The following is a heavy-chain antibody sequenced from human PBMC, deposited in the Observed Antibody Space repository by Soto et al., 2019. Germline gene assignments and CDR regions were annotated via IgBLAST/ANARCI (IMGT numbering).Heavy chain of an antibody. CDR1: GFTFSNYA. Sequence: EVQLLESGGGFVQPGGSLRLSCAASGFTFSNYAMTWVRQAPGKGLEWVSAITSTGSSTYYADSVKGRFTISRDNSKNTLFLLINSLRAVDTAVYYCAKGAEGYVVSSLDFWGQGTLVSVSS. D-gene: IGHD5-12*01. J-gene: IGHJ4*02. V-gene: IGHV3-23*01. CDR2: ITSTGSST. CDR3: AKGAEGYVVSSLDF.